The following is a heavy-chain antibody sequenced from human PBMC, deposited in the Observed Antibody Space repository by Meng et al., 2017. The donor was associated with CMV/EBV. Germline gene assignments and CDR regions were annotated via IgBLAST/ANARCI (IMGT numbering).Heavy chain of an antibody. CDR3: AADSNGGSSSWLGHYYYYGMDV. CDR1: GFTFTSSA. J-gene: IGHJ6*02. D-gene: IGHD6-13*01. Sequence: SVKVSCKASGFTFTSSAVQWVRQARGQRLEWIGWIVLGSGNTNYAQKFQERVTITRDMSTSTAYMELSSLRSEDTAVYYCAADSNGGSSSWLGHYYYYGMDVWGQGTTVTVSS. V-gene: IGHV1-58*01. CDR2: IVLGSGNT.